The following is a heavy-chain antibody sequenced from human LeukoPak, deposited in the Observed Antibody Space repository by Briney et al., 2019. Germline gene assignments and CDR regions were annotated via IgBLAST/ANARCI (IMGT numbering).Heavy chain of an antibody. V-gene: IGHV3-74*01. Sequence: RAGGSLRLSCAASGFTFSNYWMHWARQAPGKGLVWVSRINSDGSSTNYADSVKGRYTISRDNAKNTLYLQMNSLRAEDTAVYYRARGLSGYASSLGYWGQGTLVTVSS. CDR3: ARGLSGYASSLGY. J-gene: IGHJ4*02. CDR1: GFTFSNYW. D-gene: IGHD6-6*01. CDR2: INSDGSST.